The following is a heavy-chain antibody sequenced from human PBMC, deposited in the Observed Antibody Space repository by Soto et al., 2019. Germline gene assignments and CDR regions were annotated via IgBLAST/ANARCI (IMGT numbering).Heavy chain of an antibody. J-gene: IGHJ3*02. V-gene: IGHV3-15*01. D-gene: IGHD2-2*01. CDR3: TTGAGNCSSTSCYLWGDAFDI. Sequence: GGSLRLSCAASGFTFSNAWMSWVRQAPGKGLEWVGRIKSKTDGGTTDYAAPVKGRFTISRDDSKNTLYLQMNSLKTEDTAVHYCTTGAGNCSSTSCYLWGDAFDIWGQGTMVTVSS. CDR2: IKSKTDGGTT. CDR1: GFTFSNAW.